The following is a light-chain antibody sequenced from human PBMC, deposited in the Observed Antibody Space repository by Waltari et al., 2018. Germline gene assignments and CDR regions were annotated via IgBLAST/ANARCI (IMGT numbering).Light chain of an antibody. CDR2: RND. CDR1: SSHLGPNL. CDR3: AAWDDSLSGHWV. Sequence: QSALTQPPSASGTPGQRVTISCSGSSSHLGPNLVNWYQQLPGKAPKLLVYRNDQRPSGVPDRFSGSKSGTSASLAISGLQSEDEADYYCAAWDDSLSGHWVFGGGTKVTVL. J-gene: IGLJ2*01. V-gene: IGLV1-44*01.